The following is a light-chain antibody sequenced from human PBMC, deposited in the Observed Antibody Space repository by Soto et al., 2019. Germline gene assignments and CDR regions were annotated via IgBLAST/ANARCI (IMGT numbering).Light chain of an antibody. CDR1: QSVNTN. J-gene: IGKJ1*01. CDR3: QHYNNRPPVT. CDR2: DAS. V-gene: IGKV3-15*01. Sequence: ETVMTQSPATLSVSLGERVTLSCRASQSVNTNLAWYQQKPGQAPRLLIYDASTRATGIPARFSGSGSGTEFTLTISSLQSEDFAVYYCQHYNNRPPVTFGQGTKVEIK.